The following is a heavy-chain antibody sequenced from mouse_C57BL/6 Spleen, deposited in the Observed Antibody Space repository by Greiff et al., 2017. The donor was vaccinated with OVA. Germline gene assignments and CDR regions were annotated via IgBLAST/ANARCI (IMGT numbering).Heavy chain of an antibody. CDR1: GYTFTSYW. CDR3: ARSATVVANFDY. D-gene: IGHD1-1*01. CDR2: LDPSDSET. V-gene: IGHV1-52*01. Sequence: VQLQQPGAELVRPGSSVKLSCKASGYTFTSYWMHLVKQRPIQGLEWIGNLDPSDSETHYNQKFKDKATLTVDKSSSTAYMQLSRLTSEASAVYYCARSATVVANFDYWGQGTTLTVSS. J-gene: IGHJ2*01.